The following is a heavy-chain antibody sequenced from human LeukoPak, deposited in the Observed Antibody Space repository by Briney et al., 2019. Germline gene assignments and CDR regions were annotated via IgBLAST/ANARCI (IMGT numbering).Heavy chain of an antibody. J-gene: IGHJ6*04. D-gene: IGHD3-10*01. V-gene: IGHV4-34*01. CDR2: INHRGST. Sequence: SETLSLTCAVHGGSFSGYYWSWLREPPGKGLGWRGEINHRGSTNYNPSLKSRVTISVDTSKNQFSLKLSSVTAADTAVYYCARGLGGSGSYYNDGYYYYGMDVWGKGTTVTVSS. CDR3: ARGLGGSGSYYNDGYYYYGMDV. CDR1: GGSFSGYY.